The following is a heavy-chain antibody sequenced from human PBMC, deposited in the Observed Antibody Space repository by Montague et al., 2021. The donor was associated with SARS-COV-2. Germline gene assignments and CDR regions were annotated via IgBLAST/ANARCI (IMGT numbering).Heavy chain of an antibody. CDR3: ARAGSQRFFDF. V-gene: IGHV4-34*01. J-gene: IGHJ2*01. CDR2: IRLPGGS. D-gene: IGHD1-1*01. Sequence: SETLSLTCAVTSGSLRNYYWSWIRQTPGKGLEWIGEIRLPGGSNYNPSLTCRVTISLDTSNNQVSLSLNSVTAADTAVYYCARAGSQRFFDFGGRGTLVTVPS. CDR1: SGSLRNYY.